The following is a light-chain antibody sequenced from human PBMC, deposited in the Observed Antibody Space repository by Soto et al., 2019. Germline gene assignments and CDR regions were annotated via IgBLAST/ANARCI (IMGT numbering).Light chain of an antibody. CDR3: QQYGSSPLT. J-gene: IGKJ4*01. Sequence: EMVLTQSPGTLSLSPGEGATLSCRASQSVSSYFAWYQQKPGQAPRLLIHGASSRATGIPDRFSGSGSGTDFTLTISRLEPEDFAVYYCQQYGSSPLTFGGGTKVDNK. V-gene: IGKV3-20*01. CDR1: QSVSSY. CDR2: GAS.